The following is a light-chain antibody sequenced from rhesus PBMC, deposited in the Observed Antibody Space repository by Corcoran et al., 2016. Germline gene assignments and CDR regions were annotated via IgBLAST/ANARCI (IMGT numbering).Light chain of an antibody. CDR2: EVS. CDR3: EQTLPPPLT. Sequence: IVMTQTPLSLSVTPGEPASISCRSSQSLLHSSGYTYLHWFFQKPGQSPQLLIYEVSNRASGVPARFSGSGSGTDFTLKISRVEAEDVGLYYCEQTLPPPLTFGGGTKVELK. J-gene: IGKJ4*01. V-gene: IGKV2-78*01. CDR1: QSLLHSSGYTY.